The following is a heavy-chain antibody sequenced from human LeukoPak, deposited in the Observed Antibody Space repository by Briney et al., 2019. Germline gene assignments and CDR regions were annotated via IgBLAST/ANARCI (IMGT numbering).Heavy chain of an antibody. CDR2: IRYDGTSK. V-gene: IGHV3-30*02. J-gene: IGHJ6*03. Sequence: GGSLRLSCAASGFTFSTYGIHWVRQAPAKGLEWVAFIRYDGTSKWYADSVKGRFTISRDNSKNMLYLQMNSLRAEDTAVYHCAKDRDYGDYPSAYYYYMDVWGKGTTVTVSS. CDR3: AKDRDYGDYPSAYYYYMDV. D-gene: IGHD4-17*01. CDR1: GFTFSTYG.